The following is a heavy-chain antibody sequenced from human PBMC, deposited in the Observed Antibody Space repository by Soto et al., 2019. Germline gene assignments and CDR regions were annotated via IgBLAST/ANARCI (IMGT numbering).Heavy chain of an antibody. Sequence: EVQLVECGGGLVKPGGSLRLSCAASGFTFSSYSMNWVRQAPGKGLEWVSSISSSSSYIYYADSVKGRFTISRDNAKNSLYLQMNSLRAEDTAVYYCARDRLLEGPLYYYYGMDVWGQGTTVTVSS. D-gene: IGHD6-25*01. CDR1: GFTFSSYS. CDR2: ISSSSSYI. CDR3: ARDRLLEGPLYYYYGMDV. V-gene: IGHV3-21*01. J-gene: IGHJ6*02.